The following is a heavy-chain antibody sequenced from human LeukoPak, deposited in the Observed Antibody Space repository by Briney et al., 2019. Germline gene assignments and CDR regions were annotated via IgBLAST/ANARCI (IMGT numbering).Heavy chain of an antibody. CDR1: GGSFSGYY. V-gene: IGHV4-34*01. CDR3: ASRGRGVAKRYYYYYMDV. J-gene: IGHJ6*03. Sequence: KSSETLSLTCAVYGGSFSGYYWSWIRQPPGKGLEWIGEINHSGSTNYDPSPKSRVTISVDTSKNQFSLKLSSVTAADTAVYYCASRGRGVAKRYYYYYMDVWGKGTTVTVSS. D-gene: IGHD3-10*01. CDR2: INHSGST.